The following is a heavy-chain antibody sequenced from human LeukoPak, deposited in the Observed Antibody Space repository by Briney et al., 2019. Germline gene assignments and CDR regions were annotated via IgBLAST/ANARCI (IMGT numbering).Heavy chain of an antibody. V-gene: IGHV3-30-3*01. CDR1: GFTFSDYY. D-gene: IGHD2-2*01. CDR3: ASLRRYCSSTSCYYPDY. J-gene: IGHJ4*02. CDR2: ISYDGSNK. Sequence: PGGSLRLSCAASGFTFSDYYMSWIRQAPGKGLEWVAVISYDGSNKYYADSVKGRFTISRDNSKNTLYLQMNSLRAEDTAVYYCASLRRYCSSTSCYYPDYWGQGTLVTVSS.